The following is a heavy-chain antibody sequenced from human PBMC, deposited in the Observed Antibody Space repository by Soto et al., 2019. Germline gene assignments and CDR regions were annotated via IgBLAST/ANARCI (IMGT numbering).Heavy chain of an antibody. V-gene: IGHV1-69*02. D-gene: IGHD3-10*01. CDR1: GGTFSSYT. J-gene: IGHJ4*02. CDR2: IIPILGIA. Sequence: KVSCKASGGTFSSYTISWVRQAPGQGLEWMGRIIPILGIANYAQKFQGRVTITADKSTSTAYMELSSLRSEDTAVYYCASLAYYGSGSYYNLARFDYWGQGTLVTVSS. CDR3: ASLAYYGSGSYYNLARFDY.